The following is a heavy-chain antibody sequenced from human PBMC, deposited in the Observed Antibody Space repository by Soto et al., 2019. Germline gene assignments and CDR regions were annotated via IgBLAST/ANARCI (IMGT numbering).Heavy chain of an antibody. CDR1: GYSFTSYW. D-gene: IGHD1-26*01. CDR2: IDPSDSYT. V-gene: IGHV5-10-1*01. J-gene: IGHJ6*02. CDR3: ARRKIAVGATHSPHHYGMDV. Sequence: ESLKISCKGSGYSFTSYWISWVRQMPGKGLEWMGRIDPSDSYTNYSPSFQGHVTISADKSISTAYLQWSSLKASDTAMYYCARRKIAVGATHSPHHYGMDVWGQGTTVTSP.